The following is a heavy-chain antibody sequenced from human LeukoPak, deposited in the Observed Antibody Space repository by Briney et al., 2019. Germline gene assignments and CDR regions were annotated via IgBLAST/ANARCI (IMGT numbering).Heavy chain of an antibody. D-gene: IGHD4-17*01. Sequence: PGRSLRLSCAASGFXFSTYGIHWVRQAPGKGLEWVALISYDGGTVYYADSVKGRFTISRDNSKNTLFLQMNSLRAEDTAVYYCAKGYPPMTAVTLPFDYWGQGTLVTVSS. J-gene: IGHJ4*02. CDR1: GFXFSTYG. CDR2: ISYDGGTV. V-gene: IGHV3-30*18. CDR3: AKGYPPMTAVTLPFDY.